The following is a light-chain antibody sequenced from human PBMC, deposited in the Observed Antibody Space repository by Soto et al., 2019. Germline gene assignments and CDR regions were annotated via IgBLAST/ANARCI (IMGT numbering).Light chain of an antibody. Sequence: DVQMTQSPSSLSASVGDRVTIACRASQTVSKFVNWYQQKPGKVPDLLIYSASTLYSGVPSRFSVSGSRTEFTLTISNLQPEDFATYYCQQTYSLPRTFAQGTKVE. CDR2: SAS. J-gene: IGKJ1*01. CDR3: QQTYSLPRT. CDR1: QTVSKF. V-gene: IGKV1-39*01.